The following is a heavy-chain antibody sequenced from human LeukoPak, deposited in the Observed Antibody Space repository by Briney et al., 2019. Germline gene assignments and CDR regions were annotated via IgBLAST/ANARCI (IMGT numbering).Heavy chain of an antibody. CDR3: ARVENSGCDLIGYYYYYMDV. V-gene: IGHV1-18*01. D-gene: IGHD5-12*01. CDR2: ISAYNGNT. Sequence: ASVKVSCKASGYTFTSYGISWVRQAPGQGLEWMGWISAYNGNTNYAQKLQGRVTMTTDTSTSTAYMELRSLRSDDTAVYYCARVENSGCDLIGYYYYYMDVWGKGTTVTISS. J-gene: IGHJ6*03. CDR1: GYTFTSYG.